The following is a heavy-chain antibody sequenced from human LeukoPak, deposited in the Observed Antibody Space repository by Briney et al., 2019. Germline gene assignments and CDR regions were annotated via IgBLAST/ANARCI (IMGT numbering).Heavy chain of an antibody. Sequence: SXXWXXVRQSPGKGLEWIGYIYYSGSTYYNPSLKSRVVISVDTSKNQFSLKLSSVTAADTAVYYCASAKGVLSYFDYWGQGVLVTVSS. CDR2: IYYSGST. J-gene: IGHJ4*02. CDR1: SXX. D-gene: IGHD3-16*01. CDR3: ASAKGVLSYFDY. V-gene: IGHV4-59*13.